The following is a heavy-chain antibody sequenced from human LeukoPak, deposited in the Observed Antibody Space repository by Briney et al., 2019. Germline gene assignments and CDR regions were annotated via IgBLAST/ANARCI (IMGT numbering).Heavy chain of an antibody. J-gene: IGHJ4*02. D-gene: IGHD3-22*01. Sequence: PSETLSLTXTVSGGSISSYYWSWIRQPAGQGLEWIGLIYTSGGTHYYPSLKRRVTMSVDTSKNQFSLKLSSVTAADTAVYYCARERAGWLRLSSGYYYVDYWGQGTLVTVSS. CDR3: ARERAGWLRLSSGYYYVDY. CDR1: GGSISSYY. CDR2: IYTSGGT. V-gene: IGHV4-4*07.